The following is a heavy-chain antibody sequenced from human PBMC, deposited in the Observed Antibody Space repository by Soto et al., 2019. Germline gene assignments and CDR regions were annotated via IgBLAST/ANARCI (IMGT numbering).Heavy chain of an antibody. CDR1: EFSFSSYG. J-gene: IGHJ4*02. D-gene: IGHD1-1*01. CDR2: ISYDGTDE. Sequence: QVQLVESGGGVVQPGRSLRLSCAASEFSFSSYGMHWVRQAPGKGREWVAMISYDGTDEYYADSVKGRFTISRDNSKNAVYRQMNSVRAEDTAVYYCAKHESDCNDQFDYWGQRALVIVSS. CDR3: AKHESDCNDQFDY. V-gene: IGHV3-30*18.